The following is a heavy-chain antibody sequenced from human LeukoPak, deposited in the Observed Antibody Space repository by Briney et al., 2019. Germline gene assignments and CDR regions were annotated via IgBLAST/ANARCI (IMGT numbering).Heavy chain of an antibody. J-gene: IGHJ4*02. V-gene: IGHV3-21*01. CDR1: GFTFSSYS. CDR2: ISSSSSYI. Sequence: PGGSPRLSCAASGFTFSSYSMNWVRQAPGKGLEWVSSISSSSSYIYYADSVKGRFTISRDNAKNSLYLQMNSLRAEDTAVYYCARGRYCSSTSCPEDYWGQGTLVTVSS. D-gene: IGHD2-2*01. CDR3: ARGRYCSSTSCPEDY.